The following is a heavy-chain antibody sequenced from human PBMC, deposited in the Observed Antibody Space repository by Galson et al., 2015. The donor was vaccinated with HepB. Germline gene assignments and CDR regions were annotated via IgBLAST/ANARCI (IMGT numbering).Heavy chain of an antibody. V-gene: IGHV3-30*02. CDR1: GFTFSSYG. D-gene: IGHD3-10*01. CDR2: IRYDGSNK. Sequence: SLRLSCAASGFTFSSYGMHWVRQAPGKGLEWVAFIRYDGSNKYYADSVKGRFTISRDNSKNTLYLQMNSLRAEDTAVYYCAKVDATMVRGDDYWGQGTLVTVSS. CDR3: AKVDATMVRGDDY. J-gene: IGHJ4*02.